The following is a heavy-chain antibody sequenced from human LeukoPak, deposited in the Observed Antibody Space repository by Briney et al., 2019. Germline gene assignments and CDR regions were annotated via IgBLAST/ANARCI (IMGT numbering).Heavy chain of an antibody. CDR2: ISGSGGST. CDR3: ATHTTAMDY. D-gene: IGHD5-18*01. J-gene: IGHJ4*02. V-gene: IGHV3-23*01. Sequence: YXMXWVRQAPGXGLEWVSAISGSGGSTYYADSVKGRFTISRDNSKNTLYLQMNSLRAEDTAVYYCATHTTAMDYWGQGTLVTVSS. CDR1: YX.